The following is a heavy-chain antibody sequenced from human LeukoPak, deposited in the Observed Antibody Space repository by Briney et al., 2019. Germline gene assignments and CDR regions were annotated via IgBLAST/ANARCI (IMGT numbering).Heavy chain of an antibody. Sequence: SETLSLTCTVSGGSISSSTYYWGWIRQPPGKGLEWIGSIYYSGSTYYNPSLKSPVTISVDTSKNQFSLKLSSVTTADTAVYYCATEGGEMATFDYWGQGTLVTVSS. CDR2: IYYSGST. D-gene: IGHD5-24*01. J-gene: IGHJ4*02. CDR1: GGSISSSTYY. V-gene: IGHV4-39*07. CDR3: ATEGGEMATFDY.